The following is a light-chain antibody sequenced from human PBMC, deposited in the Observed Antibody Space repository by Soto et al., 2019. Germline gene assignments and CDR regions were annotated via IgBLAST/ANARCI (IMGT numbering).Light chain of an antibody. CDR3: QQYGKSPRT. CDR2: DTS. Sequence: EIVLTQSPGTLSLSPGERATLSCRASQSVSNNSLAWFQQTPGQAPRLLIYDTSRRATGIPDRFSGSGSGTDFTLTISRLEPEDSAMYYCQQYGKSPRTFGQGTKVEIK. CDR1: QSVSNNS. V-gene: IGKV3-20*01. J-gene: IGKJ1*01.